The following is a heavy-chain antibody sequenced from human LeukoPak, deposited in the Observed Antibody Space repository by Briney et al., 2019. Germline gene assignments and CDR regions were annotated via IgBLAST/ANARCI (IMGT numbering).Heavy chain of an antibody. Sequence: GGSLRLSCTASGFTFGDYAMSWVRQAPGKGLEWVGFIRSKAYGGTTEYAASVKGRFTISRDDSKSIAYLQMNSLKTEDTAVYYCTREKMAGPKYYYYGMDVWGQGTTVTVSS. CDR1: GFTFGDYA. CDR3: TREKMAGPKYYYYGMDV. D-gene: IGHD6-19*01. J-gene: IGHJ6*02. V-gene: IGHV3-49*04. CDR2: IRSKAYGGTT.